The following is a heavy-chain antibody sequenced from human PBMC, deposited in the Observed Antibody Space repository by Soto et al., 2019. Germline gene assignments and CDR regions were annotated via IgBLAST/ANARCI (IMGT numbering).Heavy chain of an antibody. CDR2: IYYSGST. CDR1: GGSISSSSYY. CDR3: ARVGGSYYYMDV. D-gene: IGHD6-19*01. V-gene: IGHV4-39*01. J-gene: IGHJ6*03. Sequence: PSETLSLTCSVSGGSISSSSYYWTWIRQPPGKGLEWIGSIYYSGSTYYNPSLKSRVTISVDTSKNQFSLKLSSVTAADTAVYYCARVGGSYYYMDVWGKGTTVTVSS.